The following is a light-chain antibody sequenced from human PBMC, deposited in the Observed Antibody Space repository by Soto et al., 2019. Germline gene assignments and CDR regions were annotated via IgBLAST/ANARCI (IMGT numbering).Light chain of an antibody. V-gene: IGLV1-51*01. J-gene: IGLJ1*01. CDR1: NSNIGTNY. CDR3: ATWDSSLSAYV. CDR2: DRS. Sequence: QSALTQPPSVSAAPGQKVTISCSGSNSNIGTNYVSWYQQLPGTAPKLLIYDRSNRPSGIPDRFSGSKSGTSATLGITGLQTGDEADYYCATWDSSLSAYVFGTGTKLTVL.